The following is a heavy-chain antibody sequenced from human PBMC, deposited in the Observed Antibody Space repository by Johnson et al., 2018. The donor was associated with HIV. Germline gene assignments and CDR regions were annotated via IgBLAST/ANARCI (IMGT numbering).Heavy chain of an antibody. CDR3: ARDHSRDEAFDI. Sequence: QVQLVESGGGVVQPGGSLRLSCAASGFTFSSYGMHWVRQAPGKGLEWVAFIRYDGSNKYYADSVKGRFTISRDNSKNTLYRQMNSLRAEDTAVYYCARDHSRDEAFDIWGQGTMVTVSS. J-gene: IGHJ3*02. CDR1: GFTFSSYG. D-gene: IGHD5-24*01. CDR2: IRYDGSNK. V-gene: IGHV3-30*02.